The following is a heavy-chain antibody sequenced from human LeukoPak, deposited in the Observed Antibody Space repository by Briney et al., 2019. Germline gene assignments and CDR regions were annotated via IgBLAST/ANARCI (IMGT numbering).Heavy chain of an antibody. J-gene: IGHJ3*02. V-gene: IGHV3-30*04. CDR2: ISYDENNK. CDR3: AKDLLTGNDAFDI. Sequence: GGSLRPSCAVSGFTFDTYAMHWVRQAPGKGLEGVAGISYDENNKYYAASVKGRFTISRDNSKNALYLQMNSLRAEDTAVYYCAKDLLTGNDAFDIWGQGTMVTVSS. D-gene: IGHD7-27*01. CDR1: GFTFDTYA.